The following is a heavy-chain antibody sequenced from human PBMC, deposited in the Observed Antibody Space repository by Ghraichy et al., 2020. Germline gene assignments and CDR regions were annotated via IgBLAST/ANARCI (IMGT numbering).Heavy chain of an antibody. J-gene: IGHJ6*03. Sequence: GGSLRLSCAASGFTFSSYWMSWVSQAPGKGLEWVANIKQDGSEKYYVDSVKGRFTISRDNAKNSLYLQMNSLRAEDTAVYYCEVEAVAATSEGRGYYYMDVWGKGTTVTVSS. D-gene: IGHD2-15*01. V-gene: IGHV3-7*03. CDR2: IKQDGSEK. CDR3: EVEAVAATSEGRGYYYMDV. CDR1: GFTFSSYW.